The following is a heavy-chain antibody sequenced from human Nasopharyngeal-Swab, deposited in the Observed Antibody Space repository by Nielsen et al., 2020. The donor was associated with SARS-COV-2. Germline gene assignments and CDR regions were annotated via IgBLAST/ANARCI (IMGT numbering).Heavy chain of an antibody. CDR1: GYSISSGYY. Sequence: SETLSLTCAVSGYSISSGYYWGWIRQPPGKGLEWIGSIYHSGSTYYNPSLKSRVTMSVDTSKNQFSLKLSSVTAADTAVYYCAREPYSNYAGGFDYWGQGTLVTVSS. D-gene: IGHD4-11*01. J-gene: IGHJ4*02. CDR2: IYHSGST. V-gene: IGHV4-38-2*02. CDR3: AREPYSNYAGGFDY.